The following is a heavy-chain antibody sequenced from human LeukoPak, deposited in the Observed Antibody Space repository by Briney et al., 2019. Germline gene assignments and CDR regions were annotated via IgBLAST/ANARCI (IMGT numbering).Heavy chain of an antibody. J-gene: IGHJ5*02. Sequence: SETLSLTCSVSSGSVRSNYYSWAWIRQAPGKGLEWVGGLDDSGNTYYNPSLKSRLTMSVDTSKNHFSLNLRSVAAADTSVYYCARRLRIGAAEWFDPWGQGIMVTVSS. V-gene: IGHV4-39*02. CDR2: LDDSGNT. D-gene: IGHD2-15*01. CDR3: ARRLRIGAAEWFDP. CDR1: SGSVRSNYYS.